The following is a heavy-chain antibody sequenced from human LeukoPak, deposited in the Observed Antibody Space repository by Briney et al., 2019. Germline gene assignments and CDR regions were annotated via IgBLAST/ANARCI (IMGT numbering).Heavy chain of an antibody. CDR1: GFTFSNYW. CDR3: ARESRFVVPAAMSFEDY. V-gene: IGHV3-7*01. D-gene: IGHD2-2*01. J-gene: IGHJ4*02. Sequence: QPGESLRCSGAGSGFTFSNYWMGWVRPGQGNGREWVANIKPDGCQKYNVDSLKGRFTIARDNGKNSLYLQMNSLRAEDTAVYYCARESRFVVPAAMSFEDYWGQGTLVTVSS. CDR2: IKPDGCQK.